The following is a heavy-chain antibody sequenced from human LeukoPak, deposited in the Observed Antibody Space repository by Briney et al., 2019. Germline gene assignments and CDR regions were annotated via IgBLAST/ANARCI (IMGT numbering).Heavy chain of an antibody. CDR2: ILFDGSNK. V-gene: IGHV3-33*06. CDR1: GFTFSSYG. J-gene: IGHJ4*02. D-gene: IGHD1-1*01. CDR3: AKDKGGITYVFDY. Sequence: GGSLRLSCAASGFTFSSYGMHRVRQAPGKGLEWVAVILFDGSNKYYGDSVKGRFTISRDNSKNTLYLQMNSLRAEDTAVYYCAKDKGGITYVFDYWGQGTLVTVSS.